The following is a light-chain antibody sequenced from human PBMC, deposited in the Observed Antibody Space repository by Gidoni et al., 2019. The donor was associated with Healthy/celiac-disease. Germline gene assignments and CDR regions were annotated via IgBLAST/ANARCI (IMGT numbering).Light chain of an antibody. CDR2: DAS. V-gene: IGKV3-11*01. CDR1: QCFSNY. J-gene: IGKJ1*01. Sequence: DIALTPSPATLSLSPGDRATLSCRASQCFSNYLAWYQQKPGQAPKLLIYDASNRDTGIPARFSGSGSGTDFTLTISSLEPEDFAVYYCQQRSNWPPWTFGQGTKVEIK. CDR3: QQRSNWPPWT.